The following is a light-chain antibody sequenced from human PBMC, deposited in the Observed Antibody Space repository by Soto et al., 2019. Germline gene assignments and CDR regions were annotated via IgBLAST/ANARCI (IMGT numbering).Light chain of an antibody. Sequence: QSVLTQPPSVSGAPGQGVTISCTGSSSSIGAGYDVHWYQQVPGTAPKLLIYGNNNRPSGVPDRFSGSKSGTSASLAITGHQAEDEADYYCQSYDSYLSHFYVFGTGTKVTVL. CDR1: SSSIGAGYD. V-gene: IGLV1-40*01. J-gene: IGLJ1*01. CDR2: GNN. CDR3: QSYDSYLSHFYV.